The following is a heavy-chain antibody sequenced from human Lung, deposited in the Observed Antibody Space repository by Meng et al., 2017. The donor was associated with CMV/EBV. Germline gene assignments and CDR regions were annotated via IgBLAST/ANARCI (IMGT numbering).Heavy chain of an antibody. V-gene: IGHV7-4-1*01. Sequence: QVQLVQSGSEFKKPGDSLQVSCQAAGYTFTSSSMNWVRHAPGQGLEWMGWININTGNPTYAQGFTGRFVFSLDTSVSTAYLQIDSLKADDTAVYYCARGNGWRFDYWGQGTLVTVSS. D-gene: IGHD6-19*01. CDR1: GYTFTSSS. CDR2: ININTGNP. J-gene: IGHJ4*02. CDR3: ARGNGWRFDY.